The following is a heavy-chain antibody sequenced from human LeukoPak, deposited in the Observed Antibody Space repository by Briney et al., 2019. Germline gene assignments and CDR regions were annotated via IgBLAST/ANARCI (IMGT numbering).Heavy chain of an antibody. J-gene: IGHJ4*02. Sequence: GGSLRLSCAASGFIFSDYCMTWVRQAPGKGLEWVAHIKQDGGEKYFVDSVKGRFTISRDNAKNLVYLQMSSLRAEDTAVYYCARGWNYAFRFDNWGQGTLVTVST. V-gene: IGHV3-7*01. CDR1: GFIFSDYC. D-gene: IGHD1-7*01. CDR3: ARGWNYAFRFDN. CDR2: IKQDGGEK.